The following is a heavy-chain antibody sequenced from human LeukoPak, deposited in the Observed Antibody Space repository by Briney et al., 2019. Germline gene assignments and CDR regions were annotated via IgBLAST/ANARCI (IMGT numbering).Heavy chain of an antibody. J-gene: IGHJ5*02. CDR3: ARLPYAPLYNWFDP. CDR2: IYYSGST. V-gene: IGHV4-39*07. CDR1: GGSISSSSYY. D-gene: IGHD2-2*01. Sequence: SETLSLTCTVSGGSISSSSYYWGWIRQPPGKGLEWIGSIYYSGSTYYNPSLKSRVTISVDTSKNQFSLKLSSVTAADTAVYYCARLPYAPLYNWFDPWGQGTLVTVSS.